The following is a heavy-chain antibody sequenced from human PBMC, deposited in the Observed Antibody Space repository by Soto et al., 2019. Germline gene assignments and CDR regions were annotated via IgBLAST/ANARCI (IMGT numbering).Heavy chain of an antibody. CDR1: GGTFSSYA. CDR3: ARLISGTYSDWFDP. V-gene: IGHV1-18*01. CDR2: INARNGET. Sequence: ASVHVSCKASGGTFSSYAITWVRQAPGQGLEWMGWINARNGETHYAQNFQDRVTMTTDTSTNTAYMDLRSLRSDDTAFYYCARLISGTYSDWFDPWGQGTLVTVSS. D-gene: IGHD1-26*01. J-gene: IGHJ5*02.